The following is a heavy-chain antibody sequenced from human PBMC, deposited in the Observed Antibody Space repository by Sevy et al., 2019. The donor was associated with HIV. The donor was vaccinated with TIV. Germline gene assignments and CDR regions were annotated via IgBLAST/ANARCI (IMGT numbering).Heavy chain of an antibody. D-gene: IGHD3-22*01. Sequence: GGSLRLSCAASGFTFSNYDMNWVRQAPGKGLEWVSYISSGSSYIYYADSLKGRVTISRDNANNSLFLQLNSLRAEDTAVYYCARAVDYYDTGGLYYWGQGALVTVSS. J-gene: IGHJ4*02. CDR2: ISSGSSYI. CDR1: GFTFSNYD. V-gene: IGHV3-21*01. CDR3: ARAVDYYDTGGLYY.